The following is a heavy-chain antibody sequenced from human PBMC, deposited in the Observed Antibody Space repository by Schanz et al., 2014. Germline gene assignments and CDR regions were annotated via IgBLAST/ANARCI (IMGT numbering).Heavy chain of an antibody. J-gene: IGHJ4*02. D-gene: IGHD1-26*01. V-gene: IGHV3-48*01. CDR1: GFTFDPYA. CDR2: ISRSSSTI. CDR3: ARDSGSHYLVDY. Sequence: EVQLVESGGGVVQPGGSLRLSCAASGFTFDPYAMHWLRQSPGKGLEWVSYISRSSSTIYYADSVRGRFTISRDNAKNSLYLQMNSLRAEDTAVYYCARDSGSHYLVDYWGQGTLVTGSS.